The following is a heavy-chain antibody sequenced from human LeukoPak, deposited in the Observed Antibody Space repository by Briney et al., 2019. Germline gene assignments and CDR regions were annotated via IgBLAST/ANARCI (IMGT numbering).Heavy chain of an antibody. CDR1: GYTFTRYY. CDR2: INPNSGGT. Sequence: ASVKVSCKASGYTFTRYYVNWVRQAPGQGLEWMGWINPNSGGTNYAQKFQGRVTMTRDTSISTAYMELTRLRSDDTAVYFCARGSDYDDYFYMDFWGKGTTVTVSS. V-gene: IGHV1-2*02. CDR3: ARGSDYDDYFYMDF. J-gene: IGHJ6*03.